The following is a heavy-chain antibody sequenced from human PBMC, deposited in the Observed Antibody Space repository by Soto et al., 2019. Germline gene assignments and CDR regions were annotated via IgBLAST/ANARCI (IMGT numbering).Heavy chain of an antibody. Sequence: QVQLVQSGDEVKKPGASVKVSCKASGYIFVNYGIAWVRQAPGQGLAWMGWISPYTGNTHSATQVQGRLTMTTDTTTSTAYMDLGSLTSDDTAVYYYVMVDNYVTPTPQDVWGQGTTVTVSS. J-gene: IGHJ6*02. CDR3: VMVDNYVTPTPQDV. CDR1: GYIFVNYG. D-gene: IGHD3-16*01. CDR2: ISPYTGNT. V-gene: IGHV1-18*01.